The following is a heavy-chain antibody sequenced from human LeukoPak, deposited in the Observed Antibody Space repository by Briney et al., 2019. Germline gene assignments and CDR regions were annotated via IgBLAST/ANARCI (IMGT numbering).Heavy chain of an antibody. V-gene: IGHV3-74*01. J-gene: IGHJ3*02. CDR1: GFTFSSYW. CDR2: INSDGSST. CDR3: ARTVAGLPLDAFDI. Sequence: PGGSLRLSCAASGFTFSSYWMHWVRQAPGKGLVWVSRINSDGSSTSYADSVKGRFTISRGNARNSLYLQMNSLRDEDTAVYYCARTVAGLPLDAFDIWGQGTMVTVSS. D-gene: IGHD6-19*01.